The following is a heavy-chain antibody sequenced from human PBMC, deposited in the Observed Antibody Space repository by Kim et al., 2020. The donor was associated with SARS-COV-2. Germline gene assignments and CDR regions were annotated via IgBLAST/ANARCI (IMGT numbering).Heavy chain of an antibody. J-gene: IGHJ5*02. CDR1: GASVSSGGYY. Sequence: SETLSLTCTVSGASVSSGGYYWSWFRQVSGKGLEWIGYIYYSGTAYYNPSLQSRVTMSVDTSENQFSLRLTSVTAADTALYYCAGKSGAALDSRFDPWGQGTLVIVSS. D-gene: IGHD2-15*01. CDR3: AGKSGAALDSRFDP. CDR2: IYYSGTA. V-gene: IGHV4-31*03.